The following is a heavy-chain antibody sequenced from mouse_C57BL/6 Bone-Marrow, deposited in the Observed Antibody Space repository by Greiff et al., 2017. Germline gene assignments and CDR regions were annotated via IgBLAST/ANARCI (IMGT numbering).Heavy chain of an antibody. D-gene: IGHD1-1*01. V-gene: IGHV1-69*01. Sequence: QVQLQQPGAELVMPGASVKLSCKASGYTFTSYWMHWVKQRPGQGLEWIGEIDPSDSYTNCNQKFKGKSTLTVDKSSSTAYMQLSSLTSEDSAVYYCAREDYGISFAYWGQGTLVTVSA. CDR1: GYTFTSYW. CDR2: IDPSDSYT. CDR3: AREDYGISFAY. J-gene: IGHJ3*01.